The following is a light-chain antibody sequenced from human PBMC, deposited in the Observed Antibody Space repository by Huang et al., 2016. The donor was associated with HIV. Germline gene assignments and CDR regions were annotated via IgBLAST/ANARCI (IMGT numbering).Light chain of an antibody. CDR1: QDIGSH. CDR3: QHSYVSLGYT. CDR2: VSS. V-gene: IGKV1-39*01. J-gene: IGKJ2*01. Sequence: DIQMTQSPSSLSASVGDRVTLTCRTSQDIGSHLNWYQQRPGRAPKLLIYVSSTLQSGVPSRVSGGGSGTDFTLTISNLQPEDFATYYCQHSYVSLGYTFGQGTKLEI.